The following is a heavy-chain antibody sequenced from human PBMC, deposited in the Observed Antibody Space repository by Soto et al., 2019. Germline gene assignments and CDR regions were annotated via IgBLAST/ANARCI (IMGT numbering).Heavy chain of an antibody. D-gene: IGHD5-18*01. Sequence: QVQLVQSGAEVKKPGSSVKVSCKASGGTFSSYAISWVRQAPGQGLEWMGGIIPIFGTANYAQKFQGRVTITADESTSTAYMELSSLRSEDTAVYYCATGDVDTAMVNYYYGMDVWGQGTTVTVSS. CDR2: IIPIFGTA. J-gene: IGHJ6*02. CDR3: ATGDVDTAMVNYYYGMDV. V-gene: IGHV1-69*12. CDR1: GGTFSSYA.